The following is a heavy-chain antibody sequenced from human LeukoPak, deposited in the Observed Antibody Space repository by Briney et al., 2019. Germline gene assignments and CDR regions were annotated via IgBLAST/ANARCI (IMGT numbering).Heavy chain of an antibody. CDR3: ARGPSDSSGYYYEGDAFDI. CDR1: GYTFTNYY. D-gene: IGHD3-22*01. Sequence: GASVKVSCKASGYTFTNYYIHWVRQAPGQGLEWMGWINPNSGGTNYGQKFQGRVTMTRDTSISIVYMELSRLRSDDTAVYYCARGPSDSSGYYYEGDAFDIWGQGTVVTVSS. CDR2: INPNSGGT. J-gene: IGHJ3*02. V-gene: IGHV1-2*02.